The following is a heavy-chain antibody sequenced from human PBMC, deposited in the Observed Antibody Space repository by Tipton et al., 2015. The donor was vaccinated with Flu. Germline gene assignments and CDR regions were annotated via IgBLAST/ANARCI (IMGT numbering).Heavy chain of an antibody. CDR3: AREVRRDGYNYCDY. V-gene: IGHV4-61*02. J-gene: IGHJ4*02. Sequence: TLSLTCTVSGGSISRGSYYWSWIRQPAGKGLEWIGRVYTSGSTNYNPSLKSRVTMSVDTSKNQFSLKLSSVTAADTAVYFCAREVRRDGYNYCDYWGQGTLVTVSS. CDR2: VYTSGST. D-gene: IGHD5-24*01. CDR1: GGSISRGSYY.